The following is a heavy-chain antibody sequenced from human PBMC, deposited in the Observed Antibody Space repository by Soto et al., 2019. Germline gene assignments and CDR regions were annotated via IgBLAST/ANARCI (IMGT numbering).Heavy chain of an antibody. J-gene: IGHJ4*02. CDR1: GGTFSSYA. CDR3: ARDGSSGYYSYY. CDR2: IIPIFGTA. V-gene: IGHV1-69*13. D-gene: IGHD3-22*01. Sequence: SVKVSCKASGGTFSSYAISWVRQAPGQGLEWMGGIIPIFGTANYAQKFQGRVTITADESTSTAYMELSSLRSEDTAVYYCARDGSSGYYSYYWGQGTLVTVSS.